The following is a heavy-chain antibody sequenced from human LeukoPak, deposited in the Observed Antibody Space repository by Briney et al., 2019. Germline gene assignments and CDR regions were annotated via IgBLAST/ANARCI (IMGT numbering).Heavy chain of an antibody. J-gene: IGHJ5*02. D-gene: IGHD6-6*01. Sequence: ASVKVSCKVSGYTLTELSMHWGRQAPGKGLEWMGGFDPEDGETIYAQKFQGRVTMTEDTSTDTAYMELSSLRSEDTAVYYCARVSVSSSSPLYNWFDPWGQGTLVTVSS. CDR2: FDPEDGET. CDR1: GYTLTELS. CDR3: ARVSVSSSSPLYNWFDP. V-gene: IGHV1-24*01.